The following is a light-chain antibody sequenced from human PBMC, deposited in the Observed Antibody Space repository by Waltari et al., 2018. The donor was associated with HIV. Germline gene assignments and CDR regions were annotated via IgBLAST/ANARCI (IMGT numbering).Light chain of an antibody. J-gene: IGKJ4*01. CDR3: QQSYRTLT. Sequence: DIQMTQSPSSLSASVGDRVTITCRASQSISTYLNWYQQKPGEAPKRLIYAASSLQSGVPSRFSGSGSGTDFTLTISNLQPEDFAIYYCQQSYRTLTFGGGTKMDIK. V-gene: IGKV1-39*01. CDR1: QSISTY. CDR2: AAS.